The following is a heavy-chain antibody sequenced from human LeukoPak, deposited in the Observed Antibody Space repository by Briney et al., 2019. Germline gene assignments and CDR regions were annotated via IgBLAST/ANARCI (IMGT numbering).Heavy chain of an antibody. CDR3: ARHWRSGYSIDS. J-gene: IGHJ5*01. CDR1: GFTFSSYS. CDR2: ISSSSSTI. Sequence: GGSLRLSCAASGFTFSSYSMNWVRQAPGKGLEWVSYISSSSSTIYYADSVKGRFTISRDNAQKSLYVQMNSLTVDDTGFYFCARHWRSGYSIDSWGQGTLVTVSS. V-gene: IGHV3-48*04. D-gene: IGHD6-25*01.